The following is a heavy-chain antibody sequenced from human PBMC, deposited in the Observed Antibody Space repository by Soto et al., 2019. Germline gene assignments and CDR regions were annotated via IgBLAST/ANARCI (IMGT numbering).Heavy chain of an antibody. V-gene: IGHV3-23*01. CDR1: GFTFSSYA. D-gene: IGHD3-10*01. CDR3: AKTVWFGELLYLSRWFDP. CDR2: ISGSGGST. J-gene: IGHJ5*02. Sequence: GGSLRLSCATSGFTFSSYAMSWVRQAPGKGLEWVSAISGSGGSTYYADSVKGRFTISRDNSKNTLYLQMNSLRAEDTAVYYCAKTVWFGELLYLSRWFDPWGQGTLVTVSS.